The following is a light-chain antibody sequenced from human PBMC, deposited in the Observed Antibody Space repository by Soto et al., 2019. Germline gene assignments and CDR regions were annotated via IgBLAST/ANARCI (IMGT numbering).Light chain of an antibody. V-gene: IGKV1-6*01. CDR3: QQYNNWPPLT. CDR2: AAS. Sequence: AIQLTQSPSSLSASVGDRVTITCRASQGIRSALGWYQQKPGKVPKLLIYAASTLQSGVPSRFSGSGFGTDFTLTINSLQPEDFATYYCQQYNNWPPLTFGGGTKVEIK. CDR1: QGIRSA. J-gene: IGKJ4*01.